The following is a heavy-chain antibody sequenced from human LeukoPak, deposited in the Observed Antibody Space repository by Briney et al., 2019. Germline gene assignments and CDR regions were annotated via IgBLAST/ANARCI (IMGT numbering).Heavy chain of an antibody. CDR2: ISSSSSYI. V-gene: IGHV3-21*01. D-gene: IGHD5-12*01. CDR3: ARADGGYGQRGDFDD. Sequence: PGGSLRLSCAASGFTFSSYWMSWVRQAPGKGLEWVSFISSSSSYIYYADSVKGRFTISRDNAKNSLYLQMNSLRAEDTAVYYCARADGGYGQRGDFDDWGQGTLVTVSS. CDR1: GFTFSSYW. J-gene: IGHJ4*02.